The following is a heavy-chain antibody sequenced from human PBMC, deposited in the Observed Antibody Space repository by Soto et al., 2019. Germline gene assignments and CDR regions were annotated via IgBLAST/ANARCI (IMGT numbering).Heavy chain of an antibody. CDR3: ARRGSDFESSGYYPLFDY. CDR1: GFTVSSNY. V-gene: IGHV3-53*01. CDR2: IYGGDDT. Sequence: XVSLRLSCAASGFTVSSNYMSWVRQPPGKGLEWVSVIYGGDDTYYPDSVKGRFTISRDNSNNMLYLQMNSLRADDTAVYYCARRGSDFESSGYYPLFDYWGHGTLVTVSS. J-gene: IGHJ4*01. D-gene: IGHD3-22*01.